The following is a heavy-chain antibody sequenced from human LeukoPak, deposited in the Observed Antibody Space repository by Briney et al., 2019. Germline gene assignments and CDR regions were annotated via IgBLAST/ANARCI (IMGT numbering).Heavy chain of an antibody. Sequence: PGGSLRLSCAASGFTVSSNYMSWVRQAPGKRLEWASVIYGGGSTYYADSVKGRFTISRDNSKNSLYLQMNSLRTEDTALYYCAKASLPYSSGWYVNWGQGTLVTVSS. J-gene: IGHJ4*02. CDR2: IYGGGST. CDR3: AKASLPYSSGWYVN. D-gene: IGHD6-19*01. V-gene: IGHV3-53*05. CDR1: GFTVSSNY.